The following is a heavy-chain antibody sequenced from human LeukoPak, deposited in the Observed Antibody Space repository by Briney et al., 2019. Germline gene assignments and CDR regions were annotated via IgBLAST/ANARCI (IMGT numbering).Heavy chain of an antibody. CDR2: IRSKAYGGTT. Sequence: GGSLRLPCTASGFTFGDYAMSWFRQAPGKGLEWVGFIRSKAYGGTTEYAASVKGRFTISRDDSKSIAYLQMNSLKTEDTAVYYCTSLATVTREAFDYWGQGTLVTVSS. V-gene: IGHV3-49*03. J-gene: IGHJ4*02. CDR1: GFTFGDYA. D-gene: IGHD4-17*01. CDR3: TSLATVTREAFDY.